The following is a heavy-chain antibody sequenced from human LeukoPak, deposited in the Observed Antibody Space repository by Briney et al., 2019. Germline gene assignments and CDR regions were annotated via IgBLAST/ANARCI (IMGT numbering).Heavy chain of an antibody. Sequence: SETLSLTCAVYGGSFSGYYWSWIRQPPGKGLEWIGEINHSGSTNYNPSLKSRVTISVDTSKNQFSLKLSSVTAADTAVYYCARTYYDSSGYIKWGQGTLVTVSS. CDR1: GGSFSGYY. J-gene: IGHJ4*02. CDR2: INHSGST. V-gene: IGHV4-34*01. D-gene: IGHD3-22*01. CDR3: ARTYYDSSGYIK.